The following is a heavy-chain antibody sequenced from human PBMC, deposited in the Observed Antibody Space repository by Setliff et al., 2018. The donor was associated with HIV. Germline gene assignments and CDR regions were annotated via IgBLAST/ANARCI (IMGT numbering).Heavy chain of an antibody. V-gene: IGHV4-34*01. CDR3: AGGRADAWEVLDS. D-gene: IGHD1-26*01. CDR2: FRLSGGT. Sequence: PSETLSLTCGVFGGSFSNYFWTWMRQPPGKGLEWIGEFRLSGGTNYNYNPSLETRVTISVDTSKNQFSLKLNSVTAADTAFYYCAGGRADAWEVLDSWGQGTLVTSPQ. J-gene: IGHJ4*02. CDR1: GGSFSNYF.